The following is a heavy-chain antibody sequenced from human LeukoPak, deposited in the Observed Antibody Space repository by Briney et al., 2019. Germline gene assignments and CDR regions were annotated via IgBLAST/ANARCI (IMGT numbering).Heavy chain of an antibody. CDR3: ARDPSGSGWSLSD. J-gene: IGHJ4*02. V-gene: IGHV3-33*01. CDR1: GFNFGSDA. Sequence: GSLRLSCTASGFNFGSDAMHWVRQAPGKGLEWVAFIWSDGSNDHYADSVKGRFTISRDNSKNTVCLQMNSLRVEDTAVYYCARDPSGSGWSLSDWGQGTPVTVSS. D-gene: IGHD6-19*01. CDR2: IWSDGSND.